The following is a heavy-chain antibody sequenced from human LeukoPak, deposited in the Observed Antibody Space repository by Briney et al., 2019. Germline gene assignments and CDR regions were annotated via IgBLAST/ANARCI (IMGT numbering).Heavy chain of an antibody. Sequence: ASVKVSCKASGYTFSNFDLNWVRQATGQGLEWVGYMNPNSGNTGYAQKFQGRVTMTRNTSISTAYMELSSLRSEDTAVYYCARVGYYYGSGSPWGQGTLVTVSS. CDR3: ARVGYYYGSGSP. V-gene: IGHV1-8*02. J-gene: IGHJ5*02. CDR2: MNPNSGNT. D-gene: IGHD3-10*01. CDR1: GYTFSNFD.